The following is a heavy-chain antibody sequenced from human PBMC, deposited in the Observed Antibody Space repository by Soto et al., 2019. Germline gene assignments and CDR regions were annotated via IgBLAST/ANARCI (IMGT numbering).Heavy chain of an antibody. V-gene: IGHV5-51*01. CDR3: ARRARYKNGPGFDP. CDR1: GFSFTNYW. D-gene: IGHD2-8*01. Sequence: EVQLVQSGAELKKTGESLRISCKGSGFSFTNYWIGWVRQTPGKGLEWMGIIFPGDSDTAYSPSFQGQVTISADKSINTAYLQWSSLQASDTGMYYCARRARYKNGPGFDPWGQGTLVTVSS. CDR2: IFPGDSDT. J-gene: IGHJ5*02.